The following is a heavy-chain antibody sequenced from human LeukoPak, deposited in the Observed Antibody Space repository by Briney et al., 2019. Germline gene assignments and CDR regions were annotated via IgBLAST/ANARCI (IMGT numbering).Heavy chain of an antibody. J-gene: IGHJ4*02. Sequence: PGRSLRLSCAASGFTFSSYAMHWVRQAPGKGLEGVAVISYDGSNKYYADSVKGRFTISRDNSTNTLYLQMNSLRAEDTAVYYCARDVTPRYWGQGTLVTVSS. CDR1: GFTFSSYA. CDR2: ISYDGSNK. V-gene: IGHV3-30-3*01. CDR3: ARDVTPRY.